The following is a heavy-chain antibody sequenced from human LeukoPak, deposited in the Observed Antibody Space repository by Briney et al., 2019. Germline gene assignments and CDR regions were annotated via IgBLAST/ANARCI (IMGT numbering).Heavy chain of an antibody. CDR3: ARARNYYDSSGYVYFQH. CDR2: IYYSGST. CDR1: GGSVGSGSYY. J-gene: IGHJ1*01. V-gene: IGHV4-61*01. D-gene: IGHD3-22*01. Sequence: SETLSLTCTVSGGSVGSGSYYWSWIRQPPGKGLEWIGYIYYSGSTNYNPSLKSRVTISVDTSKNQFSLKLSSVTAADTAVYYCARARNYYDSSGYVYFQHWGQGTLVTVSS.